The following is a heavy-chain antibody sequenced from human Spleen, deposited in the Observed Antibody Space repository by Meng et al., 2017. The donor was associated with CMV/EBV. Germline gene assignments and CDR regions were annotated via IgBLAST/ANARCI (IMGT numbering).Heavy chain of an antibody. V-gene: IGHV3-30*02. J-gene: IGHJ4*02. D-gene: IGHD1-26*01. CDR2: VRYDGTNE. CDR3: AKDTRRSEVGAIDS. Sequence: SGFTFSSFGMHWVRQAPGKGLEWVAVVRYDGTNEYYADSVKGRFAISRDNSKNTVHLQMYSLRSEDTAVYYCAKDTRRSEVGAIDSWGQGTLVTVSS. CDR1: GFTFSSFG.